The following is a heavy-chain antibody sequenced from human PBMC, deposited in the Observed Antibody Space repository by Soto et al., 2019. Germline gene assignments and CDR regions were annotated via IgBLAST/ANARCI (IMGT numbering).Heavy chain of an antibody. CDR2: INPNSGVT. J-gene: IGHJ4*02. CDR1: GYTFTGYY. CDR3: ARDSKSTTPDFDY. V-gene: IGHV1-2*04. D-gene: IGHD1-1*01. Sequence: ASVKVSCKASGYTFTGYYIHWVRQAPGQGLEWMGWINPNSGVTNYAQKFQGWVAMTRVTSISTAYMELSSLRSDDTAVYYCARDSKSTTPDFDYWGQGTQVTVSS.